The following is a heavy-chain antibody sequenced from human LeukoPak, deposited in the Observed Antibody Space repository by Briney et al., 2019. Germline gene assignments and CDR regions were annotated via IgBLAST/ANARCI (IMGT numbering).Heavy chain of an antibody. J-gene: IGHJ4*02. Sequence: SSETLSLTCSVSGASINSSTYYWGWIRQPPGKGLEWIGSIYSSGRPYYNPSLNSRVTMSMDTSKNTSEKQFSLKLSSVTAADTALYYCVVSFDGGGYQLFFDSWGRGTLVSVSS. CDR2: IYSSGRP. D-gene: IGHD3-22*01. V-gene: IGHV4-39*01. CDR1: GASINSSTYY. CDR3: VVSFDGGGYQLFFDS.